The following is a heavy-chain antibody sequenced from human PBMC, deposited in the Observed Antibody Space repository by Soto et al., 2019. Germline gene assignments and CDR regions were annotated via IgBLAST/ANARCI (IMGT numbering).Heavy chain of an antibody. J-gene: IGHJ4*02. CDR2: IYYSGST. D-gene: IGHD3-16*02. V-gene: IGHV4-39*01. Sequence: WETLSLTCTVSGGSISSSSYYWGWIRQPPGKGLEWIGSIYYSGSTYYNPSLKSRVTISVDTSKNQFSLKLSSVTAADTAVYYCARRGAYYDYVWGSYRYNPGGFDYWGQGTLVTVSS. CDR3: ARRGAYYDYVWGSYRYNPGGFDY. CDR1: GGSISSSSYY.